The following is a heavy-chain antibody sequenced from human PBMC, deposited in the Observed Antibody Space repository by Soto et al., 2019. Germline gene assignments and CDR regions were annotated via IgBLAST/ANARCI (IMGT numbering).Heavy chain of an antibody. CDR2: ILNDGSNR. CDR1: GFTFSNYG. Sequence: QVQLVESGGGVVQPGRSLRLSCAASGFTFSNYGMHWVRQAPGKGLEWVAVILNDGSNRYHADSVKDRFTISRDNSKNMLYLQMNSRIAEDTAVYYCARDDEYSGNGMDVWGQGTTVTVS. CDR3: ARDDEYSGNGMDV. J-gene: IGHJ6*02. V-gene: IGHV3-33*01. D-gene: IGHD3-10*01.